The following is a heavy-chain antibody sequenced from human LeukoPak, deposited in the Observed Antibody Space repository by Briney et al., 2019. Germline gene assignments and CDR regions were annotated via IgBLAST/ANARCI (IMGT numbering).Heavy chain of an antibody. CDR2: ISAYNGNT. CDR3: ARGHVRDYYGSGSYYTY. CDR1: GYTLTSYG. J-gene: IGHJ4*02. D-gene: IGHD3-10*01. Sequence: ASVKVSCKASGYTLTSYGISWVRQAPGQGLEWMGWISAYNGNTNYAQKLQGRVTMTTDTSTSTAYMELRSLRSDDTAVYYCARGHVRDYYGSGSYYTYWGQGTLVTVSS. V-gene: IGHV1-18*01.